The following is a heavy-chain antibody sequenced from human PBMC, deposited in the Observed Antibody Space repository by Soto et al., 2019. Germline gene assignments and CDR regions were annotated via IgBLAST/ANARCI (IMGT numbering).Heavy chain of an antibody. CDR3: ARESVGIAVAGGRGAFDI. CDR2: TYYRSKWYN. J-gene: IGHJ3*02. CDR1: GDSVSSNSAA. V-gene: IGHV6-1*01. Sequence: PSQTLSLTCAISGDSVSSNSAAWNWIRQSPSRGLEWLGRTYYRSKWYNDYAVSVKSRITINPDTSKNQFSLQLNSVTPEDTAVNYCARESVGIAVAGGRGAFDIWGQGTMVTVSS. D-gene: IGHD6-19*01.